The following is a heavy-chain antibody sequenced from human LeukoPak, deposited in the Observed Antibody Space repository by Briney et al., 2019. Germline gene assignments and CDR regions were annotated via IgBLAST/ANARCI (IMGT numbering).Heavy chain of an antibody. CDR3: VAGTTY. CDR2: IKQDGSQK. Sequence: GGSLRLSCAASGFTFSNFWMTWVRLAPGKGLEWVAIIKQDGSQKYYVDSVKGRFTISRDNARNSLYLQMNSLRAEDTAVYWAVAGTTYWGQGTLVTVSS. J-gene: IGHJ4*02. V-gene: IGHV3-7*05. CDR1: GFTFSNFW. D-gene: IGHD6-19*01.